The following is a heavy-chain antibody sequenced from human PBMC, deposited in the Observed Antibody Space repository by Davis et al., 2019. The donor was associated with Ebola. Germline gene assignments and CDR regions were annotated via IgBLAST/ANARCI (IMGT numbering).Heavy chain of an antibody. Sequence: ASVKVSCKASGYTFTAYYLHWMRQAPGQGLEWMGRINPNSGGTNYAQKFQGRVTMTRDTSISTAYMELSRLRSDDTAVYYCATTTVVTPPYYGMDVWGKGTTVTVSS. CDR2: INPNSGGT. D-gene: IGHD4-23*01. CDR3: ATTTVVTPPYYGMDV. J-gene: IGHJ6*04. CDR1: GYTFTAYY. V-gene: IGHV1-2*06.